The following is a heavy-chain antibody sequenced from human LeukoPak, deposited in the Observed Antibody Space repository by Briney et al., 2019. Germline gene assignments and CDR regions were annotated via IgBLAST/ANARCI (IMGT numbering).Heavy chain of an antibody. V-gene: IGHV3-30*02. Sequence: PWGSLRLSCAASGFTLTTYGVHWVGQAPGQGLEWVAFIPSDGNNKQYAESVKGRVTIFRDNSKNTLYLQMNSLVTEDTAVYYCAKARSGGSWTFDIWGQGTMVIVSS. D-gene: IGHD2-15*01. CDR3: AKARSGGSWTFDI. CDR1: GFTLTTYG. J-gene: IGHJ3*02. CDR2: IPSDGNNK.